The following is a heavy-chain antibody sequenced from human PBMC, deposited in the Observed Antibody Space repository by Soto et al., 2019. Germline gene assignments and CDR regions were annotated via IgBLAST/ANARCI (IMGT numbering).Heavy chain of an antibody. J-gene: IGHJ4*02. CDR2: VSGDGGST. CDR1: GFTVDDYT. D-gene: IGHD3-10*01. V-gene: IGHV3-43*01. Sequence: DGQLVESGGVVVQPGGSLRLSCAASGFTVDDYTMHWVRQAPGQGVSWVSLVSGDGGSTYYADSVKCRFTISRDNSKNSLYLQMNSLRTEDTALYYGGKDMGHSHGGHYDYRVQGTRVTDSA. CDR3: GKDMGHSHGGHYDY.